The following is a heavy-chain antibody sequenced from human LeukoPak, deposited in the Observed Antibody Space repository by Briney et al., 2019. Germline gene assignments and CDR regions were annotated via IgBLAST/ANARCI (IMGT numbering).Heavy chain of an antibody. CDR3: AKGFLEWLLSSPGY. CDR2: ISYDGSNK. CDR1: GFTFSSYA. Sequence: GGSLRLSCAASGFTFSSYAMHWVRQAPGKGLEWVAVISYDGSNKYYADSVKGRFTISRDNSKNTLYLQMNSLRAEDTAVYYCAKGFLEWLLSSPGYWGQGTLVTVSS. D-gene: IGHD3-3*01. J-gene: IGHJ4*02. V-gene: IGHV3-30-3*01.